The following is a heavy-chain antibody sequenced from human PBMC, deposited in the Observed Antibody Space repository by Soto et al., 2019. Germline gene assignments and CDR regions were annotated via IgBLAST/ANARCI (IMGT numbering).Heavy chain of an antibody. D-gene: IGHD2-2*01. CDR2: IIPIFGTA. CDR1: GDTFSSYA. Sequence: SVKVSCKASGDTFSSYAISWVRQAPGQGLEWMGGIIPIFGTANYAQKFQGRVTITADESTSTAYMELSSLRSEDTAVYYCARETYCSSTSCSLDSYYFYGLDAWGQGTTVTVSS. J-gene: IGHJ6*02. V-gene: IGHV1-69*13. CDR3: ARETYCSSTSCSLDSYYFYGLDA.